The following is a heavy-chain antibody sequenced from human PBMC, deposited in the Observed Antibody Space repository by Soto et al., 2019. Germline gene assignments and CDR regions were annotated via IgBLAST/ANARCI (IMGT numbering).Heavy chain of an antibody. Sequence: QVQLVQSGAELKKPGASMRVSCKASGYTFTNNDVTWVRQATGQGLEWMGWMNPGSGDTGYAQKFQGRVTMTRDISIATAYMELSSLRSEDTAIYYCARMASFGSLNWFDPWGQGTLVTVSS. V-gene: IGHV1-8*01. CDR2: MNPGSGDT. D-gene: IGHD5-18*01. J-gene: IGHJ5*01. CDR3: ARMASFGSLNWFDP. CDR1: GYTFTNND.